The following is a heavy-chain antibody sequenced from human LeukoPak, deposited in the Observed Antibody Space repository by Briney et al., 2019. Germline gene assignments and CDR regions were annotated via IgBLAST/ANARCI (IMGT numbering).Heavy chain of an antibody. J-gene: IGHJ3*02. D-gene: IGHD4-17*01. CDR2: ISYDGSNK. V-gene: IGHV3-30-3*01. CDR3: AAEDDYGDHEGAFDI. Sequence: GGSLRLSCAASGFTFSSYAMHWVRQAPGKGLEWVAVISYDGSNKYYADSVKGRFTISRDNSKNTLYLQMNSLRAEDTAVYYCAAEDDYGDHEGAFDIWGQGTMVTVSS. CDR1: GFTFSSYA.